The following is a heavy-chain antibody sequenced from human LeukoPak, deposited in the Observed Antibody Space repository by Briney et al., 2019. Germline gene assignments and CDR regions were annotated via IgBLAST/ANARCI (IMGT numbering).Heavy chain of an antibody. CDR2: ISGSGGST. D-gene: IGHD3-16*01. V-gene: IGHV3-23*01. CDR3: AKDFGAPNHLITLGYAFDI. Sequence: PGGSLRLSCAASGFTFSSYAMSWVRQAPGKGLEWVSAISGSGGSTYYADSVKGRFTISRDNSKNTLYLQMNSLRAEDTAVYYCAKDFGAPNHLITLGYAFDIWGQGTMVTVSS. CDR1: GFTFSSYA. J-gene: IGHJ3*02.